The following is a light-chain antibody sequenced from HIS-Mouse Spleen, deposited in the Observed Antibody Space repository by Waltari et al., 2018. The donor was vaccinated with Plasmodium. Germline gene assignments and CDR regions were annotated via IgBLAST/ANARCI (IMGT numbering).Light chain of an antibody. V-gene: IGKV3-20*01. CDR3: QQYGSSPRT. CDR2: GAA. J-gene: IGKJ1*01. CDR1: QSVSSSY. Sequence: EIVLTQSPGTLSLSPGERATLSCRASQSVSSSYLAWYQQKPGQAPRLLIYGAASRATCIPDRCSGRGSGTDFTVTISRLEPEDFAVYYCQQYGSSPRTFGQGTKVEIK.